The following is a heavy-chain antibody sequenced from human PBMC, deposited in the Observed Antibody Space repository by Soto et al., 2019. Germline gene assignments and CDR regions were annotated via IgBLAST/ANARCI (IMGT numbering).Heavy chain of an antibody. CDR3: ARMKVDSYQFYYAMDV. V-gene: IGHV2-26*01. J-gene: IGHJ6*02. D-gene: IGHD3-9*01. Sequence: QVTLKESGPALVKPTETLTLTCTASGFSLTTGKMGVSWIRQPPGKALEWLAHIFSDNERSDSTSLQGRLTISKDTSGSQVVLSMTSVDPVDTATYYCARMKVDSYQFYYAMDVWGQGTTVTVSS. CDR1: GFSLTTGKMG. CDR2: IFSDNER.